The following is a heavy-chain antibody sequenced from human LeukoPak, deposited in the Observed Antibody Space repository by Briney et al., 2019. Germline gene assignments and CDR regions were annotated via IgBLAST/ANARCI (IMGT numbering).Heavy chain of an antibody. J-gene: IGHJ4*02. CDR3: AKDYGGNMGALDY. D-gene: IGHD4-23*01. V-gene: IGHV1-18*01. Sequence: GAAPRDSCEQPGYTFTSSGISWVRDAPGQGVERIGYISAYNGNTNYAQKDQGRVTMTTDTSTSTAYKELCSLSSDATAVYYCAKDYGGNMGALDYWGQGTLVTVSS. CDR1: GYTFTSSG. CDR2: ISAYNGNT.